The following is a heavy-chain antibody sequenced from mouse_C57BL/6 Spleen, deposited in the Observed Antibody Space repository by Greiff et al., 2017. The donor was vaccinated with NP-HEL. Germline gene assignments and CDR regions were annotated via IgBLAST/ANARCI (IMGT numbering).Heavy chain of an antibody. CDR2: ISSGGSYT. V-gene: IGHV5-6*01. CDR3: ARDYYGSSYGYYFDY. Sequence: EVQVVESGGDLVKPGGSLKLSCAASGFTFSSYGMSWVRQTPDKRLEWVATISSGGSYTYYPDSVKGRFTISRDNAKNTLYLQMSSLKSEDTAMYYCARDYYGSSYGYYFDYWGQGTTLTVSS. D-gene: IGHD1-1*01. CDR1: GFTFSSYG. J-gene: IGHJ2*01.